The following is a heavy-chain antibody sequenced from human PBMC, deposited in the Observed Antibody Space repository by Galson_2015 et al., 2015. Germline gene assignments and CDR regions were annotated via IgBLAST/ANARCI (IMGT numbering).Heavy chain of an antibody. D-gene: IGHD6-13*01. CDR1: GFTFDDYT. J-gene: IGHJ4*02. V-gene: IGHV3-9*01. CDR2: ISWNSGSI. Sequence: SLRLSCAASGFTFDDYTMHWVRHAPGKGLEWVSGISWNSGSIGYADSVKGRFTISRDNAKNSLYLQMNSLRAEDTALYYCAKTRLGAAAAFDYWGQGTLVTVSS. CDR3: AKTRLGAAAAFDY.